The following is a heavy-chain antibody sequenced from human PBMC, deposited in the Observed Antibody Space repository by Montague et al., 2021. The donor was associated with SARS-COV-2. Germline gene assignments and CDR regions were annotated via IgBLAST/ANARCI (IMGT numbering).Heavy chain of an antibody. CDR3: AKDPHYDFWSGYYFDY. CDR2: IYSGGSST. J-gene: IGHJ4*02. Sequence: SERISCAASGFSFSNYAMSWVRQAPGKGLEWVSVIYSGGSSTYYADSVKGRFTISRDNSKNTLYLQMNSLRAEDTAVYYCAKDPHYDFWSGYYFDYWGQGTLVTVSS. D-gene: IGHD3-3*01. V-gene: IGHV3-23*03. CDR1: GFSFSNYA.